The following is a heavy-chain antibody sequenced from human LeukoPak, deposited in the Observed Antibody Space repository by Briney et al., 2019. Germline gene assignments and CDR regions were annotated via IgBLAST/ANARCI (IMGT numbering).Heavy chain of an antibody. CDR1: GYIFTGYY. CDR3: ARSAGHCSNGICFTDYYMDV. CDR2: INPKSGDT. Sequence: ASVKVSCKASGYIFTGYYMHWVRQAPGQGLEWMGWINPKSGDTNYAQKFQGRVTMTRDTSVSTAYMDLSSVTSDDTAVYFCARSAGHCSNGICFTDYYMDVWGRGTTVTVSS. J-gene: IGHJ6*03. D-gene: IGHD2-8*01. V-gene: IGHV1-2*02.